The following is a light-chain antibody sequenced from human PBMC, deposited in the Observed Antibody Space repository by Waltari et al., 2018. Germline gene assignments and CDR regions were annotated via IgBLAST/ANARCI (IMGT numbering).Light chain of an antibody. V-gene: IGLV2-23*01. Sequence: QSALTQPASVSGSPGQSITISCTGTSRDVGSYNLVSWYQQHPGKAPKLMIYEGSKRPSGVSNRFSGSKSGNTASLTISGLQAEDEADYYCCSYAGSSTVFGRGTKLTVL. CDR1: SRDVGSYNL. CDR2: EGS. J-gene: IGLJ2*01. CDR3: CSYAGSSTV.